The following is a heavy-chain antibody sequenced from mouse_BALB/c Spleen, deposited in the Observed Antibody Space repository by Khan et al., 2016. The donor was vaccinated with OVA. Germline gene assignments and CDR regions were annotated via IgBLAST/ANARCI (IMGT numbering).Heavy chain of an antibody. CDR3: ARDGSRYNYAMDY. D-gene: IGHD2-3*01. Sequence: EVKLEVSGPGLVKPSQSLSLTCTVTGYSITSDYAWNWIRQFPGNKLEWMGYISSSGSTNYNPALKSRISITRVTSKNQFFLQLNSVTTEDTATYYCARDGSRYNYAMDYWGQGTSVTVSS. CDR1: GYSITSDYA. J-gene: IGHJ4*01. V-gene: IGHV3-2*02. CDR2: ISSSGST.